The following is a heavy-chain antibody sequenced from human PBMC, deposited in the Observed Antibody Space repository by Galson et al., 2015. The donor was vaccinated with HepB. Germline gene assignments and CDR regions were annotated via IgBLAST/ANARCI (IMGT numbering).Heavy chain of an antibody. CDR2: IRSKAYGGTT. J-gene: IGHJ4*02. D-gene: IGHD3-9*01. V-gene: IGHV3-49*03. CDR1: GFTFGDYA. CDR3: TRERAYYDILTRPFDY. Sequence: SLRLSCAASGFTFGDYAMSWFRQAPGKGLEWVGLIRSKAYGGTTEYAASVKGRFTISRDDSKNIAYLQMNSLKTEDTAVYSCTRERAYYDILTRPFDYWGQGTLVTVSS.